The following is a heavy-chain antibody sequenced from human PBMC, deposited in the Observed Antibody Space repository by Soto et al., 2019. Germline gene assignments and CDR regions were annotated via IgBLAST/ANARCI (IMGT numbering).Heavy chain of an antibody. CDR1: GGSISSGDYY. Sequence: QVQLQESGPGLVKPSQTLSLTCTVSGGSISSGDYYWSWIRQPPGKGLEWIGYIYYSGSTYYNPSLKSRVTISIDTSKNQFSLKLSSVTAADTAVYYCARSTRDGGDAFDIWGQGTMVTVSS. J-gene: IGHJ3*02. V-gene: IGHV4-30-4*01. CDR3: ARSTRDGGDAFDI. D-gene: IGHD3-10*01. CDR2: IYYSGST.